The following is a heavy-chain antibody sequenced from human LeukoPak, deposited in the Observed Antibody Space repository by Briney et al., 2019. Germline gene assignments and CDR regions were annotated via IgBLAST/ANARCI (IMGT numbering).Heavy chain of an antibody. D-gene: IGHD6-19*01. CDR2: IYYSGST. J-gene: IGHJ4*02. Sequence: SETLSLTCTVSGGSISSSSYCWGWLRQPPGKGLEWIGGIYYSGSTYYNPSLKSRFTISVERSKNQFSLKLSSVTDTDTAVYYCARHESSGCFFDYWGQGTLVTVSS. CDR1: GGSISSSSYC. V-gene: IGHV4-39*01. CDR3: ARHESSGCFFDY.